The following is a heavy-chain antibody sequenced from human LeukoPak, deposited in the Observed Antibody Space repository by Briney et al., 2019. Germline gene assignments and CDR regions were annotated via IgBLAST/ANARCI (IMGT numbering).Heavy chain of an antibody. D-gene: IGHD3-22*01. CDR2: INPDSGGT. CDR3: ARGLITMIVVVIQGFDY. CDR1: GYTFNDYY. Sequence: EASVKVSCKASGYTFNDYYMHWVRQAPGQGLEWMGRINPDSGGTDYAQKFQGRVTMTRDTSISTAYMELSRLRSDDTAVYYCARGLITMIVVVIQGFDYWGQGTLVTVSS. J-gene: IGHJ4*02. V-gene: IGHV1-2*02.